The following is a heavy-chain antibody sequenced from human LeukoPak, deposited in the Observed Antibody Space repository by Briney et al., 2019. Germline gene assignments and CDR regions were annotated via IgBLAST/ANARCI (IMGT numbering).Heavy chain of an antibody. D-gene: IGHD6-19*01. V-gene: IGHV3-30-3*01. CDR1: GFTFSSYA. CDR3: ARDTVAGFDY. CDR2: ISYDGSNK. Sequence: GGSLRLSCAASGFTFSSYAMHWVRQAPGKGLEWVAVISYDGSNKYYADSVKGRFTISRDNSKNPLYLQMNSLRAEDTAVYYCARDTVAGFDYWGQGTLVTVSS. J-gene: IGHJ4*02.